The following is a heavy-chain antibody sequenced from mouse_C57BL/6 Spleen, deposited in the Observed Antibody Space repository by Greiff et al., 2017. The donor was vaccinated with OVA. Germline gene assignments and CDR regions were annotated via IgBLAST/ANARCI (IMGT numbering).Heavy chain of an antibody. CDR3: ARTDYGSSPNYYAMDY. CDR1: GYTFTSYW. J-gene: IGHJ4*01. D-gene: IGHD1-1*01. CDR2: IDPSDSYT. V-gene: IGHV1-59*01. Sequence: VQLQQPGAELVRPGTSVKLSCKASGYTFTSYWMHWVKQRPGQGLEWIGVIDPSDSYTNYNQKFKGKATLTVDTSSSTAYMQLSSLTSEDSAVYYCARTDYGSSPNYYAMDYWGQGTSVTVSS.